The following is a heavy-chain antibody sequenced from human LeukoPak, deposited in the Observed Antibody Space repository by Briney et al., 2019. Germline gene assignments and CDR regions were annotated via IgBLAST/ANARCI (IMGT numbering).Heavy chain of an antibody. CDR2: IYYSGST. CDR1: GGSISSSSYY. CDR3: ARQDILTGYYGHFDY. D-gene: IGHD3-9*01. Sequence: KASETLSLTCTVSGGSISSSSYYWGWIRQPPGKGLEWIGSIYYSGSTYYNPSLKSRVTISVDTSKNQFSLKLSSVTAADTAVYYCARQDILTGYYGHFDYWGQGTLVTISS. J-gene: IGHJ4*02. V-gene: IGHV4-39*01.